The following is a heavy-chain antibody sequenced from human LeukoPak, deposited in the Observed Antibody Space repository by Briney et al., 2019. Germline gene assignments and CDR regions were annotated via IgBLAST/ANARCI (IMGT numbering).Heavy chain of an antibody. Sequence: GGSLRLSCAASGFTFSSYSMNWVRQAPGKGLEWVSSISSSSSYIYYADSVKGRFTISRDNAKNSLYLQMNSLRAEDTAVYYCARGLRKIVESYFDYWGQGTLVTVSS. D-gene: IGHD1-26*01. J-gene: IGHJ4*02. CDR2: ISSSSSYI. V-gene: IGHV3-21*04. CDR1: GFTFSSYS. CDR3: ARGLRKIVESYFDY.